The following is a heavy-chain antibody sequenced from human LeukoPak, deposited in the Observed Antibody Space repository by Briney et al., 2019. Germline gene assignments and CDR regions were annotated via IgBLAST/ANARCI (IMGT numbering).Heavy chain of an antibody. CDR3: AGASIRASTRAAAGNDY. CDR2: IYYSGST. J-gene: IGHJ4*02. CDR1: GGSISSGGYY. Sequence: SETLSLTCTVSGGSISSGGYYWSWIRQHPGKGLEWIGYIYYSGSTYYNPSLKSRVTISVDTSKNQFSLKLSSVTAADTAVYYCAGASIRASTRAAAGNDYWGQGTLVTVSS. V-gene: IGHV4-31*03. D-gene: IGHD6-13*01.